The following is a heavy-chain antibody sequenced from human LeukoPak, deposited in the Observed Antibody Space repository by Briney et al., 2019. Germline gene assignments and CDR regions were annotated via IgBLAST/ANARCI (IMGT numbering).Heavy chain of an antibody. CDR3: ARVNYYGSGSYLWFDP. Sequence: PSETLSLTCTVSGGSISSSSYYWGWIRQPPGKGLEWIGSIYYSGSTNYNPSLKSRVTISVDTSKNQFSLKLTSVTAADTAVYYCARVNYYGSGSYLWFDPWGHGTLVTVSS. V-gene: IGHV4-39*07. CDR2: IYYSGST. J-gene: IGHJ5*02. D-gene: IGHD3-10*01. CDR1: GGSISSSSYY.